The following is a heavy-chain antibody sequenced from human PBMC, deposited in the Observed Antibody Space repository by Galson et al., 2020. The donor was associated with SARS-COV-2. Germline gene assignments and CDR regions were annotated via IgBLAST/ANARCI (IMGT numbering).Heavy chain of an antibody. Sequence: SETLSLTCAVYGVSISSGGYSWTWIRQPPGKGLEWIGYIYHRGATYYNPSLKSRLTISVDRSKNQLSLEVSSVTAADTAVYYCARRYTYGLSPYWYFDLWGRGTMVTFSS. CDR1: GVSISSGGYS. J-gene: IGHJ2*01. CDR3: ARRYTYGLSPYWYFDL. V-gene: IGHV4-30-2*01. CDR2: IYHRGAT. D-gene: IGHD5-18*01.